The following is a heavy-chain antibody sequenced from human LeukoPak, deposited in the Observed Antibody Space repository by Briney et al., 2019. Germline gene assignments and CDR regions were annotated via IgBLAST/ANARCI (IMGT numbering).Heavy chain of an antibody. D-gene: IGHD5-24*01. Sequence: SETLSLTRAVYGGYFSRFYWSWIRQSPGKGLEWIAEIDHRGDTNYNPSVKSRVTVSVDTSKNQFSLKVRSLSAADTAVYYCARGATISETGYFDFWGQGTLVTVSS. CDR1: GGYFSRFY. CDR2: IDHRGDT. J-gene: IGHJ4*03. V-gene: IGHV4-34*01. CDR3: ARGATISETGYFDF.